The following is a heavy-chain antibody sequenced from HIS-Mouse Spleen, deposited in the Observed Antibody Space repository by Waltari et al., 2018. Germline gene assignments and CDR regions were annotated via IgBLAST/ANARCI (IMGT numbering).Heavy chain of an antibody. J-gene: IGHJ2*01. D-gene: IGHD6-13*01. V-gene: IGHV4-39*07. CDR2: IYYSGRT. CDR1: GGSFSSSSYY. CDR3: AREIPYSSSWYDWYFDL. Sequence: QLQLQESGPGLVKPSETLSLTCTVSGGSFSSSSYYWGWIRQPPGKGLEWIGGIYYSGRTYYNPSLKSRVTISVDTSKNQFSLKLSSVTAADTAVYYCAREIPYSSSWYDWYFDLWGRGTLVTVSS.